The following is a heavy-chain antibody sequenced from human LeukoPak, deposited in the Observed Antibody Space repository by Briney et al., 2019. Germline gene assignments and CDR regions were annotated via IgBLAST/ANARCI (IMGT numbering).Heavy chain of an antibody. CDR2: INPKSGVT. J-gene: IGHJ5*02. Sequence: ASVKVSCTASGYTFSDYYIHWLRQAPGQGLEWMGWINPKSGVTNFAQYFQGRVTMTRDTSSTTVYMELTRLRSDDTAVYYCARPLGSLKEYWWFDPWGQGTLVTVSS. D-gene: IGHD2/OR15-2a*01. CDR3: ARPLGSLKEYWWFDP. CDR1: GYTFSDYY. V-gene: IGHV1-2*02.